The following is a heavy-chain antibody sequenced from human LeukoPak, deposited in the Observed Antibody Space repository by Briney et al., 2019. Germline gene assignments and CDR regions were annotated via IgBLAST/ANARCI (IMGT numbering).Heavy chain of an antibody. CDR3: ARESTPPGKLDY. D-gene: IGHD1-14*01. J-gene: IGHJ4*02. CDR2: IYHSGST. Sequence: SETLSLTCAVSGGSISSSNWWSWVRQPPGKGLEWIGEIYHSGSTNYNPSLKSRVTISVDTSKNQFSLKLSSVTAADTAVYYCARESTPPGKLDYWGQGTLVTVSS. CDR1: GGSISSSNW. V-gene: IGHV4-4*02.